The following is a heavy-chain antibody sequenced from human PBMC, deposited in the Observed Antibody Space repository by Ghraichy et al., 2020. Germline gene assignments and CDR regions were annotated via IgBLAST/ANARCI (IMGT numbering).Heavy chain of an antibody. CDR2: TYYRSKWYD. J-gene: IGHJ5*02. CDR1: GDSVSSDTAA. V-gene: IGHV6-1*01. Sequence: SQTLSLTCAISGDSVSSDTAAWNWIRQSPSRGLEWLGRTYYRSKWYDDYPVSLKSRLYIHVDTYTNQFSLQLTAVTPEDTALYYCARSLSSTLLTQSWFDRWGQGTRVTVSS. CDR3: ARSLSSTLLTQSWFDR. D-gene: IGHD2/OR15-2a*01.